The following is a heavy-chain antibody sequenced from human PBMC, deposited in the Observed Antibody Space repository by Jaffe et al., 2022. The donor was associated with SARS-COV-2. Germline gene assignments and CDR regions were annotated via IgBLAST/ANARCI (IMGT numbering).Heavy chain of an antibody. CDR1: GYTFTSYA. CDR2: INAGNGNT. D-gene: IGHD5-12*01. V-gene: IGHV1-3*01. Sequence: QVQLVQSGAEVKKPGASVKVSCKASGYTFTSYAMHWVRQAPGQRLEWMGWINAGNGNTKYSQKFQGRVTITRDTSASTAYMELSSLRSEDTAVYYCARGRRDGYNWGHHAFDIWGQGTMVTVSS. CDR3: ARGRRDGYNWGHHAFDI. J-gene: IGHJ3*02.